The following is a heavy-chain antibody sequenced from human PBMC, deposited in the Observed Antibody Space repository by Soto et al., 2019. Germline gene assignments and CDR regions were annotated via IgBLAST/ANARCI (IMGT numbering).Heavy chain of an antibody. CDR3: ARAGRYCSSTSCLGGDFDY. D-gene: IGHD2-2*01. CDR1: GGSISSGGYY. Sequence: SETLSLTCTVSGGSISSGGYYWSWIRQHPGKGLEWIGYIYYSGSAYYNPSLKSRVTISVDTSKNQFSLKLSSVTAADTAVYYCARAGRYCSSTSCLGGDFDYWGQGTLVTVS. J-gene: IGHJ4*02. V-gene: IGHV4-31*03. CDR2: IYYSGSA.